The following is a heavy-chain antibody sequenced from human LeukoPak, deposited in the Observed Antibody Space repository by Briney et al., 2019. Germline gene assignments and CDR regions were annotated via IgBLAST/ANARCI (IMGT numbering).Heavy chain of an antibody. CDR2: IYPRDSDT. CDR1: GYSFPTYL. Sequence: GESLKISLKGSGYSFPTYLIAWVRQTPGKGLEWMGIIYPRDSDTKYNPSFQGQVSISADKSISTAYLQWSSLQASATAIYYCARSHSSTLTWFDPWGQGTLVTVSS. CDR3: ARSHSSTLTWFDP. J-gene: IGHJ5*02. V-gene: IGHV5-51*01.